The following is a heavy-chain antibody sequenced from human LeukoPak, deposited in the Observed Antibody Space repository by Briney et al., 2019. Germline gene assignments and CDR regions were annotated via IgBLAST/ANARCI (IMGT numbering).Heavy chain of an antibody. CDR2: INSAGHTI. CDR3: AKDFRYGGNSPFDY. D-gene: IGHD4-23*01. CDR1: GFTLSRYS. J-gene: IGHJ4*02. Sequence: PGGSLRLSCAASGFTLSRYSMNWVRQVPGKGLEWTAYINSAGHTIYYADFVKGRFAISRDSTKNSLFLQMTSLRVEDTAVYYCAKDFRYGGNSPFDYWGQGTLVTVSS. V-gene: IGHV3-48*04.